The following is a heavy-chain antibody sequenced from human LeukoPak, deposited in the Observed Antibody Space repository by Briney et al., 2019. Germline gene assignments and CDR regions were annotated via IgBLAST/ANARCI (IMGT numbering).Heavy chain of an antibody. J-gene: IGHJ4*02. D-gene: IGHD3-22*01. CDR2: INANSGAT. Sequence: ASVKVSCKASGYTFTGYYMHWVRQAPGQGLEWMGWINANSGATDYAQSFQGRVIMTRDTSISTVSMELSRLRSDDTAVYYCTRVGSMPDSSSYYAPPPYEFWGQGTLVTLSS. CDR1: GYTFTGYY. CDR3: TRVGSMPDSSSYYAPPPYEF. V-gene: IGHV1-2*02.